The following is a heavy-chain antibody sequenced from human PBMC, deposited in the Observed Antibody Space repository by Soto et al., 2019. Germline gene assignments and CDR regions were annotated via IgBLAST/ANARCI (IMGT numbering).Heavy chain of an antibody. Sequence: GASVKVSCKASGDTFSFYTINWVRQAPGLGLEWMGRVNPILSMSNYAQKFQGRVTMTADKSTSTAYMELRSLRAEDTAVYYCAKEGEHSSGWANFDYWGQGTLVTVSS. V-gene: IGHV1-69*04. J-gene: IGHJ4*02. D-gene: IGHD6-19*01. CDR3: AKEGEHSSGWANFDY. CDR2: VNPILSMS. CDR1: GDTFSFYT.